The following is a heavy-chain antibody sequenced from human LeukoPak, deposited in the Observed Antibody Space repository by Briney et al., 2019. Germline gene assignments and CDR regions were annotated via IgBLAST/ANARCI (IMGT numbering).Heavy chain of an antibody. J-gene: IGHJ4*02. CDR1: GGSFSGYY. D-gene: IGHD5-12*01. CDR2: INHSGST. Sequence: SETLSLTCAVYGGSFSGYYWTWIRQTPGKGLEWIGEINHSGSTNYNPSLKSRFIISVDTLKNQFSLRMKSVTAADTAVYYCARARGTVAIDSWGQGTLVTVSS. V-gene: IGHV4-34*01. CDR3: ARARGTVAIDS.